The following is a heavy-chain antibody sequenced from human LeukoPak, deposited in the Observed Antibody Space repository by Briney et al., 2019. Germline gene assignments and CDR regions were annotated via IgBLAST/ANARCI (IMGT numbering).Heavy chain of an antibody. CDR3: AKDRVVVIAIDDAFDI. V-gene: IGHV3-23*01. J-gene: IGHJ3*02. CDR1: EFTLSNCA. CDR2: IDTKGTRT. D-gene: IGHD2-21*01. Sequence: QPGGSLRLSCAASEFTLSNCAMTWVRQAPGKGLEWVSGIDTKGTRTYYADSVKGRFTISRDNSKNTLYLQMNSLRAEDTAVYYCAKDRVVVIAIDDAFDIWGQGTMVTVSS.